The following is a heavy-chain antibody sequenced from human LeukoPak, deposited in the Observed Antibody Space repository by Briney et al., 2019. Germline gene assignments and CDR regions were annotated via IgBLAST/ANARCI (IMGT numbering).Heavy chain of an antibody. J-gene: IGHJ4*02. D-gene: IGHD3-9*01. CDR3: ARGGGTGYPFDY. V-gene: IGHV4-59*01. CDR1: GGSISSYY. Sequence: SETLSLTCSVSGGSISSYYWSWVRQPPGKGLEWIGYIYYSGSTNYNPSLKSRVTISVEKSKNQFSLKLTSVTAADTAVYYCARGGGTGYPFDYWGQGTPVTVSS. CDR2: IYYSGST.